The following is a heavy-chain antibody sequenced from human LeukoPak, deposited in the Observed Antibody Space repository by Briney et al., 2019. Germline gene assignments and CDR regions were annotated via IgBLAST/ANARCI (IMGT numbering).Heavy chain of an antibody. V-gene: IGHV4-39*07. J-gene: IGHJ6*04. CDR3: VRDPVDPTMIRDV. CDR1: GGSIRRSRYY. Sequence: PSETLSLTCTVSGGSIRRSRYYWGWIRQPPGKGLEWIGSIYYSGNTYYDPSLKSRVTISVDTSKNQFSLKLNSLTAADTAVYYCVRDPVDPTMIRDVWGKGTTVTVSS. D-gene: IGHD5-18*01. CDR2: IYYSGNT.